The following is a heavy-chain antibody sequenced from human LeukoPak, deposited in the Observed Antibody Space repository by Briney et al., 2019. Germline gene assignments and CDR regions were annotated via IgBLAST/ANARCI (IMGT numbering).Heavy chain of an antibody. D-gene: IGHD1-26*01. CDR1: GFTFSSYE. CDR2: ISSSGSTI. V-gene: IGHV3-48*03. J-gene: IGHJ4*02. CDR3: AREGLRNSVDY. Sequence: GGSLRLSCAASGFTFSSYEMNWVRQAPGKGLEWVSYISSSGSTIYYADSVKGRFTISRDNAKNSLYLQMNSLRAEDTAVYYCAREGLRNSVDYWGQGTLVTVSS.